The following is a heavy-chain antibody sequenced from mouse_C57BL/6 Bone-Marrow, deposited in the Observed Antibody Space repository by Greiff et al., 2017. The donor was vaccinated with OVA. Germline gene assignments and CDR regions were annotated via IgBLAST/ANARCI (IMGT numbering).Heavy chain of an antibody. CDR1: GFSLTSYA. D-gene: IGHD1-1*01. CDR3: ARKPSSRSYWYFDV. Sequence: VNVVESGPGLVAPSQSLSITCTVSGFSLTSYAISWVRQPPGKGLEWLGDIWTGGGANYNSAPKSRLSISKDNSKSQVFLKMNSLQADDTARYYCARKPSSRSYWYFDVWGTGTTVTVSS. CDR2: IWTGGGA. J-gene: IGHJ1*03. V-gene: IGHV2-9-1*01.